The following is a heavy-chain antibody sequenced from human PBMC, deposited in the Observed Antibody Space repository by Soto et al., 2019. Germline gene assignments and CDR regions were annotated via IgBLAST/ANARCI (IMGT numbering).Heavy chain of an antibody. CDR3: ARTSITGTNFDY. V-gene: IGHV4-39*01. D-gene: IGHD1-20*01. CDR1: GGSISSSSYY. J-gene: IGHJ4*02. CDR2: IYYSGST. Sequence: PSETLSLTCTVSGGSISSSSYYWGWIRQPPGKGLEWIGSIYYSGSTYYNPSLKSRVTISVDTSKNQFSLKLSSVTAADTSVYYCARTSITGTNFDYWGQGTLVTVSS.